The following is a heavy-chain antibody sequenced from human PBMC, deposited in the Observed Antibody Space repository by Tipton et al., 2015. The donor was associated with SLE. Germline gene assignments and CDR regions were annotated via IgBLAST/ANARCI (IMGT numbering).Heavy chain of an antibody. CDR2: IYYSGST. D-gene: IGHD6-13*01. CDR3: ARLWYSSSY. J-gene: IGHJ4*02. CDR1: GGSISSSTYY. V-gene: IGHV4-39*01. Sequence: TLSLTYTVSGGSISSSTYYWGWIRQPPGKGLEWIGNIYYSGSTYYNPSLKSRVTISVDTSKNQFSLKLSSATAADTAVYYCARLWYSSSYWGQGTLVTVSS.